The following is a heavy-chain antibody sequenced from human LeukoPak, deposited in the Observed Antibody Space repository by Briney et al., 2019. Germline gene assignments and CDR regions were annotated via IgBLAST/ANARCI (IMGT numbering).Heavy chain of an antibody. J-gene: IGHJ4*02. CDR2: ISPYNGDT. CDR3: ARTCSSSSCYMVH. CDR1: GYTFITKG. D-gene: IGHD2-2*02. Sequence: ASVKVSCKASGYTFITKGISWVRQAPGHGLEWMGWISPYNGDTKYVENLQGRVTMTTDTSTSTAYMELRSLTSDDTALYYCARTCSSSSCYMVHWGQGTLVTVSS. V-gene: IGHV1-18*01.